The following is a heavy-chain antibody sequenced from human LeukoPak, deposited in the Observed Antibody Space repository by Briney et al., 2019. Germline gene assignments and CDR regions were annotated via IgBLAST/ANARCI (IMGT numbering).Heavy chain of an antibody. J-gene: IGHJ4*02. CDR3: ARRYFDWLLYMGQNFDY. D-gene: IGHD3-9*01. CDR1: GGSFSGYY. V-gene: IGHV4-34*01. CDR2: INHSGST. Sequence: SETLSLTCTVSGGSFSGYYWSWIRQPPGKGLEWIGEINHSGSTNYNPSLKSRVTISVNTSKNQFSLKLSSVTAADTAVYYCARRYFDWLLYMGQNFDYWGQGTLVTVSS.